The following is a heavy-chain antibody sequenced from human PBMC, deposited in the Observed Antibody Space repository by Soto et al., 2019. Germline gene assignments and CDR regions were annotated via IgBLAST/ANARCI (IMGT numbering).Heavy chain of an antibody. J-gene: IGHJ5*02. CDR3: ARETLGYCSGGSCYNWFDP. CDR1: GGSISSYY. V-gene: IGHV4-59*01. CDR2: IYYSGST. Sequence: SEALSLTATVSGGSISSYYWSWIRQPPGKGLEWIGYIYYSGSTNYNPSLKSRVTISVDTSKNQFSLKLSSVTAADTAVYYCARETLGYCSGGSCYNWFDPWGQGTLVTVSS. D-gene: IGHD2-15*01.